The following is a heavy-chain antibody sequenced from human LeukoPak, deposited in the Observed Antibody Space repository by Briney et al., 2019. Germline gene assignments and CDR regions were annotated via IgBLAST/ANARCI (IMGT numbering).Heavy chain of an antibody. CDR3: AKGTNIVVVASAPNNPSDH. V-gene: IGHV3-23*01. J-gene: IGHJ4*02. Sequence: GGSLRLSCAASGFTFSSSAMSWVRLAPGKGLEWVSSISGSGINTYYADSVKGRFTISRDNSKNTLYLQMNSLRDDDTAVYYCAKGTNIVVVASAPNNPSDHWGQGTLVTVSS. D-gene: IGHD2-2*01. CDR2: ISGSGINT. CDR1: GFTFSSSA.